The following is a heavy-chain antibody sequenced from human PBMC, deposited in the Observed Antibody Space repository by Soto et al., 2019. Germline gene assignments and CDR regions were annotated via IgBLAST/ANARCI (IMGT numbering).Heavy chain of an antibody. V-gene: IGHV4-34*01. CDR2: ISHSGST. CDR1: GGPFSDYY. D-gene: IGHD6-13*01. J-gene: IGHJ5*02. CDR3: ARSTTWYLWFDP. Sequence: SETLSLTCAVYGGPFSDYYWNWIRQPPGKGLEWIGEISHSGSTNYNPSLRSRVSISVDTSKNRFSLKLGSVTAADTAVYYCARSTTWYLWFDPWGQGTLVTVS.